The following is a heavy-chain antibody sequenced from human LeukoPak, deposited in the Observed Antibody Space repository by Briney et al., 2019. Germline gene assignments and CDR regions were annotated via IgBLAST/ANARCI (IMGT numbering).Heavy chain of an antibody. CDR3: ATQSPGVATDN. CDR1: DGSISDYY. V-gene: IGHV4-59*01. Sequence: SETLYVSCTVSDGSISDYYWSWIRQPPGKGLEWIAYMYYTGSTDDNPSLRSRVTISIDTSKNQFSLKLRSVTAADTAVYYCATQSPGVATDNWEKGNLVTVSS. J-gene: IGHJ4*02. D-gene: IGHD3-3*01. CDR2: MYYTGST.